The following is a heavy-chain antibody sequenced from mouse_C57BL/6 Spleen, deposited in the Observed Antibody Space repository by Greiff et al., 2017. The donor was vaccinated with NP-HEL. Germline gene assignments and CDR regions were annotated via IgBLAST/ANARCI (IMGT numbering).Heavy chain of an antibody. CDR2: IHPNSGST. CDR3: ARSAYDYLFAY. Sequence: QVQLKQPGAELVKPGASVKLSCKASGYTFTSYWMHWVKQRPGQGLEWIGMIHPNSGSTNYNEKFKSKATLTVDKSSSTAYMQLSSLTSEDSAVYYCARSAYDYLFAYWGQGTLVTVSA. CDR1: GYTFTSYW. J-gene: IGHJ3*01. V-gene: IGHV1-64*01. D-gene: IGHD2-4*01.